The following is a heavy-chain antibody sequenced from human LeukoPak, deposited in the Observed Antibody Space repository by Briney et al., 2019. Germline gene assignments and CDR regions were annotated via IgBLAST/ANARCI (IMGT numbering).Heavy chain of an antibody. Sequence: GGSLRLSCAASGFTFSNYNMNWVRQAPGKGLEWVSVIYSGGSTYYADSVKGRFTISRDNSKNTLYLQMNSLRAEDTAVYYCAREGRSAAEYDYWGQGTLVTVSS. CDR2: IYSGGST. V-gene: IGHV3-53*01. J-gene: IGHJ4*02. CDR1: GFTFSNYN. D-gene: IGHD6-13*01. CDR3: AREGRSAAEYDY.